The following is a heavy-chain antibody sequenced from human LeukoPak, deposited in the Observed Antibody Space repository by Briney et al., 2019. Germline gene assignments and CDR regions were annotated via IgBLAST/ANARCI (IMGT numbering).Heavy chain of an antibody. CDR2: IYYSGST. J-gene: IGHJ4*02. CDR3: ARAPYVAYYYGSGSCPDY. D-gene: IGHD3-10*01. CDR1: GGSISSGGYY. Sequence: SETLSLTCTVSGGSISSGGYYWSWIRQHPGKGLEWIGYIYYSGSTYYNPSLKSRVTMSVDKSKNQFSLKLSSVTAADTAVYYCARAPYVAYYYGSGSCPDYWGQGTLVTVSS. V-gene: IGHV4-31*03.